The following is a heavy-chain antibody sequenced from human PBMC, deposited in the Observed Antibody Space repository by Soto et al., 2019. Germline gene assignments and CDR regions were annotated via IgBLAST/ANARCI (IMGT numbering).Heavy chain of an antibody. CDR2: IKGDGIST. Sequence: EVQLVESGGGLVQAGGSLRLSCAASGFTFRSYWMHWVRQAPGKGLVWFSRIKGDGISTNYADSVKGRFTISRDNAKDTVFLQMNGLSADDTAVYYCARGAMGNYYKDYWGQGTLVTVSS. J-gene: IGHJ4*02. CDR1: GFTFRSYW. V-gene: IGHV3-74*01. CDR3: ARGAMGNYYKDY. D-gene: IGHD3-10*01.